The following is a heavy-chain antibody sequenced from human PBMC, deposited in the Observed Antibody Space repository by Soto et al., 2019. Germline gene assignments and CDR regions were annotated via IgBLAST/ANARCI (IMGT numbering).Heavy chain of an antibody. Sequence: TLSLTCTVSGGSISSGGYYWSWIRQHPGKGLEWIGYIYYSGSTYYNPSLKSRVTISVDTSKNQFSLKLSSVTAADTAVYYCARYHGDSSWYAYWGQGTLVTVSS. CDR3: ARYHGDSSWYAY. D-gene: IGHD6-13*01. CDR1: GGSISSGGYY. V-gene: IGHV4-31*03. J-gene: IGHJ4*02. CDR2: IYYSGST.